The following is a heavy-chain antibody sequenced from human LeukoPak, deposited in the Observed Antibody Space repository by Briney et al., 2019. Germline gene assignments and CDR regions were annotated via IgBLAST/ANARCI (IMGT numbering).Heavy chain of an antibody. Sequence: SETLSLTCAVYGGSFSGYYWSWIRQPPGKGLEWIGEISHSGSTNYNPSLKSRVTISVDTSKNQFSLKLSSVTAADTAVYYCARGGYLEAFDIWGQGTMVTVSS. CDR2: ISHSGST. V-gene: IGHV4-34*01. CDR1: GGSFSGYY. J-gene: IGHJ3*02. D-gene: IGHD5-18*01. CDR3: ARGGYLEAFDI.